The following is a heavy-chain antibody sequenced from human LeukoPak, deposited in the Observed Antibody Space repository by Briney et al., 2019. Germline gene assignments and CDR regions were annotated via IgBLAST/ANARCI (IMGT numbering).Heavy chain of an antibody. CDR2: INPNSGGT. D-gene: IGHD2-15*01. CDR1: GYTFTGYY. Sequence: ASVKVSCKASGYTFTGYYMHWVRQAPGQGLEWMGWINPNSGGTNYAQKFQGRVTMTRDTSISTAYMELSRLRSDDTAVYYCAREGDCSGGNCYPGFDYWGQGTLVIVSS. CDR3: AREGDCSGGNCYPGFDY. V-gene: IGHV1-2*02. J-gene: IGHJ4*02.